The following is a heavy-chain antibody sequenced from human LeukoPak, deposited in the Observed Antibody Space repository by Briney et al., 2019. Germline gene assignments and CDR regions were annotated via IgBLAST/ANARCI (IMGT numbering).Heavy chain of an antibody. V-gene: IGHV3-21*01. J-gene: IGHJ5*02. Sequence: GGSLRLSCAASGFTFSSYSMNWVRQAPGKGLEWVSSISSSSSYIYYADSVKGRFTISRDNAKNSLYLQMNSLRAEDTAVYYCARHTYSGSYYRWFDPWGQGTLVTVSS. CDR1: GFTFSSYS. CDR2: ISSSSSYI. CDR3: ARHTYSGSYYRWFDP. D-gene: IGHD1-26*01.